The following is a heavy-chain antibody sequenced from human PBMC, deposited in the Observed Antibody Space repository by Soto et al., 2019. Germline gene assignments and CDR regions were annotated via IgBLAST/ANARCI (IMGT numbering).Heavy chain of an antibody. CDR1: GFTFSSYS. J-gene: IGHJ4*02. D-gene: IGHD2-2*01. Sequence: PGGSLRLSCAASGFTFSSYSMNWVRQAPGKGLEWVSYISSSSSTIYYADSVKGRFTISRDNAKNSLYLQMNSLRAEDTAMYYCARTEDIVVVPAAGFFDYWGQGTLVTVSS. V-gene: IGHV3-48*01. CDR3: ARTEDIVVVPAAGFFDY. CDR2: ISSSSSTI.